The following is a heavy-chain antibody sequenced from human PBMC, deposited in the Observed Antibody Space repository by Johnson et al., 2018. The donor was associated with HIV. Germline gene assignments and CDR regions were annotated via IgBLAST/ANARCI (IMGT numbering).Heavy chain of an antibody. CDR1: GLTSDDYN. V-gene: IGHV3-30*02. D-gene: IGHD1-14*01. Sequence: QVQLVESGGGEVRPGASPRPSCSASGLTSDDYNMNWVRQAPGKGLEWVAFIRYDGSNKYSADSAKGRFTISRDNAKNSLYLQMNSLKTEDTAVYICTRAEWHDAFDIWGQGTMVTVSS. CDR2: IRYDGSNK. CDR3: TRAEWHDAFDI. J-gene: IGHJ3*02.